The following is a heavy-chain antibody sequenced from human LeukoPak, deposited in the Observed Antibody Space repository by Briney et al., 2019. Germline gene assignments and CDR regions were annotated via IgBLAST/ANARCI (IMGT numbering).Heavy chain of an antibody. CDR3: AKDQHLPGIAVAPNIY. D-gene: IGHD6-19*01. V-gene: IGHV3-23*01. CDR2: ISGSGGST. J-gene: IGHJ4*02. Sequence: GGSLRLSCAASGFTFSSYAMSWVRQAPGKGLEWVSAISGSGGSTYYADSVKGRFTISRDNSKNTLYLQMNSLRAEDTAVYYCAKDQHLPGIAVAPNIYWGQGTLVTVSS. CDR1: GFTFSSYA.